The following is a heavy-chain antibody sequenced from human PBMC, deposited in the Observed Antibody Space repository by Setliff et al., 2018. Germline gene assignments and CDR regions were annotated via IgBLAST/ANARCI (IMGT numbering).Heavy chain of an antibody. D-gene: IGHD2-15*01. Sequence: SETLSLTCTVSGDSITSNSYHWGWIRQPPGKGLEWIGSIYYSGSTYYNPSLKSRVTISVDTSKNQFSLKLSSVTAADTAVYYCARKKTVYWYYGMDVWGQGTTVTVSS. CDR1: GDSITSNSYH. J-gene: IGHJ6*02. CDR3: ARKKTVYWYYGMDV. V-gene: IGHV4-39*07. CDR2: IYYSGST.